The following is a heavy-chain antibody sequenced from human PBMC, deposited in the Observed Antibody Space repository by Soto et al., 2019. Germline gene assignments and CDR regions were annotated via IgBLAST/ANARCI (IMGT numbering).Heavy chain of an antibody. CDR2: INPFDGSR. V-gene: IGHV1-46*03. Sequence: ASVEVSCKASGYIFTSYYIHWVRQAPGQGLEWMGWINPFDGSRMFAQSFQGRVTMTRDTSTSTVYMEVSSLRSEDTAVYYCSRVDPGETSPFDHWGQ. CDR1: GYIFTSYY. CDR3: SRVDPGETSPFDH. D-gene: IGHD3-10*01. J-gene: IGHJ4*01.